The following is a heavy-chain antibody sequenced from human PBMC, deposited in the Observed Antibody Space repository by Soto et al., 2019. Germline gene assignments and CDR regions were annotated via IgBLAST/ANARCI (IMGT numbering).Heavy chain of an antibody. D-gene: IGHD4-17*01. Sequence: QVQLVESGGGLVKPGRSLRLSCATSGFTFSDYYMSWIRQAPGKGLEWVSYIGTRGNTKYYADSVRGRFTISRDNAKNSLYLQMNSLRADDTAVYYCARDGTEYYGEYYDYWGQGIPVTVSS. CDR3: ARDGTEYYGEYYDY. CDR2: IGTRGNTK. J-gene: IGHJ4*02. CDR1: GFTFSDYY. V-gene: IGHV3-11*01.